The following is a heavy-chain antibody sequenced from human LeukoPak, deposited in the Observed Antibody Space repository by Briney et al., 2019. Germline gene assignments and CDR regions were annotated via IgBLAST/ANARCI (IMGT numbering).Heavy chain of an antibody. J-gene: IGHJ4*02. Sequence: GGSLRLSCAASGFTFSSYAMHWVRQAPGKGLEWVAVISYDGSNKYYADSVKGRLTISRDNSKNTLYLQMNSLRAEDTAVYYCAREVGGPFYNFLTGFSPPGFAYWGQGPLATVSS. D-gene: IGHD3-9*01. CDR2: ISYDGSNK. CDR1: GFTFSSYA. CDR3: AREVGGPFYNFLTGFSPPGFAY. V-gene: IGHV3-30*01.